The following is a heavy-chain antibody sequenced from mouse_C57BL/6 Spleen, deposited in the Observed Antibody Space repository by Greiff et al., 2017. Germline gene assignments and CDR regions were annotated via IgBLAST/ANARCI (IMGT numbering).Heavy chain of an antibody. CDR1: GYTFTSYW. J-gene: IGHJ4*01. CDR3: ANTAYYYGSSTYAMDY. CDR2: IDPSDSET. V-gene: IGHV1-52*01. D-gene: IGHD1-1*01. Sequence: VQLQQPGAELVRPGSSVKLSCKASGYTFTSYWMHWVKQRPIQGLEWIGNIDPSDSETNYNQKFKDKATLTVDKSSSTAYMQLSSLTSEDSAVYYCANTAYYYGSSTYAMDYWGQGTSVTVSA.